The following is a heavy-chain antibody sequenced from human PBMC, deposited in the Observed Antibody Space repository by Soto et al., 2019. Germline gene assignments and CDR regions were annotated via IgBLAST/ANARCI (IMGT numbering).Heavy chain of an antibody. D-gene: IGHD5-12*01. Sequence: QVQLVQSGAEVKKPGASVRVSCKASRYIFTRYAIHWVRQAPGQRLEWMGWLNVGNGDTRYSPKLQGRVTITRDTSASTAYMDLNSLISEDTAVYYCTSDEIVGTAWGQGTLVTVSS. CDR1: RYIFTRYA. CDR2: LNVGNGDT. J-gene: IGHJ5*02. V-gene: IGHV1-3*01. CDR3: TSDEIVGTA.